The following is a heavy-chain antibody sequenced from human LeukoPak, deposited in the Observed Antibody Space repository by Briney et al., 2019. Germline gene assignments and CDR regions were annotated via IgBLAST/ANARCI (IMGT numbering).Heavy chain of an antibody. CDR3: ARAYYDFMSGYYTTNYFDY. J-gene: IGHJ4*02. D-gene: IGHD3-3*01. CDR2: ISYDGSNK. CDR1: GFTFSSYA. Sequence: PGGYLRLYCAASGFTFSSYAMHWVRQAPGKGLEWVAVISYDGSNKYYADSVKGRFTISRDNSKNTLYLQMNSLRAEDTAVYYCARAYYDFMSGYYTTNYFDYWGQGTLVTVSS. V-gene: IGHV3-30-3*01.